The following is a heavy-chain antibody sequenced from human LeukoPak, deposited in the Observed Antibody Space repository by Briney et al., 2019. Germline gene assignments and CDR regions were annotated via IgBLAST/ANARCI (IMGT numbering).Heavy chain of an antibody. V-gene: IGHV3-48*04. CDR2: ISSSGSTI. J-gene: IGHJ4*02. CDR1: GFTFSSYS. Sequence: PGGSLRLSCAASGFTFSSYSMNWVRQAPGKGLEWVSYISSSGSTIYYADSVKGRFTISRDNAKNSLYLQMNSLRAEDTAVYYCARGAGYDSSGYYDYWGQGTLVTVSS. CDR3: ARGAGYDSSGYYDY. D-gene: IGHD3-22*01.